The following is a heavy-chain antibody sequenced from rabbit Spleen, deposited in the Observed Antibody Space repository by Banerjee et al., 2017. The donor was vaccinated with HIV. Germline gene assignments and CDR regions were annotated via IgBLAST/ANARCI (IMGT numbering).Heavy chain of an antibody. CDR3: ARDVVGRVGVTYGYGTGFNL. V-gene: IGHV1S45*01. J-gene: IGHJ4*01. Sequence: QEQLEESGGDLVKPEGSLTLTCKASGFDLSSYYYLCWVRQAPGKGLEWIGCIDGGSSGTTYYASWAKGRFTISKTSSTTVTLQMTSLTAADTATYFCARDVVGRVGVTYGYGTGFNLWGPGTLVTVS. D-gene: IGHD6-1*01. CDR2: IDGGSSGTT. CDR1: GFDLSSYYY.